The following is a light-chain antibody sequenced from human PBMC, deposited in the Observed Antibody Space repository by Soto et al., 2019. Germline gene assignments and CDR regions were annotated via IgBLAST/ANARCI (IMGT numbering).Light chain of an antibody. CDR2: GAS. CDR3: QQLNNFPRT. CDR1: QGISSY. Sequence: IQLTQSPSFLSASVGDRVTITCRAIQGISSYLAWYQQRPGKAPKLLMYGASTLQSGVPSRFSGSASGTTFTLTIHNLQPEDFATYYCQQLNNFPRTFGQGTKVE. J-gene: IGKJ1*01. V-gene: IGKV1-9*01.